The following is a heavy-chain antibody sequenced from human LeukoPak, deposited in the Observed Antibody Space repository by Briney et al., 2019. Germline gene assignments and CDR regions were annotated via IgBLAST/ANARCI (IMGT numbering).Heavy chain of an antibody. Sequence: PGGSLRLSCAASGFTFSSYWMHWVRQGPGKGLVWVSHTNSDGSSTSYADSVKGRFTISRDNAKNRLYLQMNSLRAEDTAVYYCARDRGHSDLYDYWGQGTLVTVSS. CDR2: TNSDGSST. CDR3: ARDRGHSDLYDY. CDR1: GFTFSSYW. D-gene: IGHD3/OR15-3a*01. J-gene: IGHJ4*02. V-gene: IGHV3-74*01.